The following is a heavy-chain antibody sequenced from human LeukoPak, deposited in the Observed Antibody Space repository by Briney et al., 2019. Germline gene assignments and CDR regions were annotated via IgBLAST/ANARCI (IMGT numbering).Heavy chain of an antibody. CDR1: GFTFSSYA. CDR2: ISGSGGST. CDR3: AKKQGNWFDP. D-gene: IGHD1/OR15-1a*01. Sequence: GGSLRLSGAASGFTFSSYAMSWVRQAPGKGLEWVSAISGSGGSTYYADSVKGWFTISRGNSKNTLYLQMNSLRAEDTAVYYCAKKQGNWFDPWGQGTLVTVSS. J-gene: IGHJ5*02. V-gene: IGHV3-23*01.